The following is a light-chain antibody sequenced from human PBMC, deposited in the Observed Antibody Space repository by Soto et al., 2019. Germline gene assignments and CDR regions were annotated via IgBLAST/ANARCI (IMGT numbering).Light chain of an antibody. CDR3: AAWDDSLHAYV. J-gene: IGLJ1*01. V-gene: IGLV2-14*02. CDR2: EGT. CDR1: SSDVGTYYL. Sequence: QSALTQPASVSGSPGQSITISCTGTSSDVGTYYLVSWYQQHPGKVPKVMIYEGTKRPSGVPDRFSGSKSGTSASLAISGLQSEDEADYYCAAWDDSLHAYVFGTGTKVTVL.